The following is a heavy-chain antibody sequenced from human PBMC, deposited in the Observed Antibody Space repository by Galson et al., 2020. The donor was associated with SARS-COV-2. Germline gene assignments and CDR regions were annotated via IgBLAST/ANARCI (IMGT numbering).Heavy chain of an antibody. V-gene: IGHV4-59*08. CDR1: GGSISRYF. J-gene: IGHJ4*02. CDR2: IYYTGIT. D-gene: IGHD3-22*01. CDR3: AGVTNYYDSRRFLILWVDR. Sequence: SQTLSLTCTVSGGSISRYFWSWIRQSPGKGLEYIGDIYYTGITNYNPSLKGRVTISIDTSKYQFSLKLSSVTAADTAVYYCAGVTNYYDSRRFLILWVDRWGQGTLVTVSS.